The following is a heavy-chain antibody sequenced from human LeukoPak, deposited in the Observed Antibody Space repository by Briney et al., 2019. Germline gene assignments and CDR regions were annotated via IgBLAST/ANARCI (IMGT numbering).Heavy chain of an antibody. CDR2: ISAYNGNT. D-gene: IGHD2-8*01. CDR1: GYTFTSYG. CDR3: AREPPYPLLMVYGDWFDP. V-gene: IGHV1-18*01. Sequence: ASVKVSCKASGYTFTSYGISWVRQAPGQGLEWMGWISAYNGNTNYAQKFQGRVTMTRDTSISTAYMELSRLRSDDTAVYYCAREPPYPLLMVYGDWFDPWGQGTLVTVSP. J-gene: IGHJ5*02.